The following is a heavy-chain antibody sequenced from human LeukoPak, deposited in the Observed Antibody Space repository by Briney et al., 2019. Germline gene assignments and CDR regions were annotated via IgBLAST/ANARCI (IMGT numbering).Heavy chain of an antibody. Sequence: SETLSLTCTVSGGSISSSSYYWGWIRQPPGKGLEWIGEINHSGTTKYNPSLKSRVTISVDTPQNQFSLRLSSVTAADTAVYYCTRNNWFDPWGQGTLVTVSS. CDR2: INHSGTT. CDR1: GGSISSSSYY. V-gene: IGHV4-39*07. J-gene: IGHJ5*02. CDR3: TRNNWFDP.